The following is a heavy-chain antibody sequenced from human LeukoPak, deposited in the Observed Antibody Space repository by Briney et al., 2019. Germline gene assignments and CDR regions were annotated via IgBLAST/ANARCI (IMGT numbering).Heavy chain of an antibody. CDR2: IYYSGST. Sequence: SETLSLTCTVSGGSISSYYWSWLRQPPGKGLEWIGYIYYSGSTNYNPSLKSRVTISVDTSKNQFSLKLSSVTAADTAVYYCARVGRGGRVSSSWSIDYWGQGTLVTVSS. V-gene: IGHV4-59*01. CDR1: GGSISSYY. J-gene: IGHJ4*02. CDR3: ARVGRGGRVSSSWSIDY. D-gene: IGHD6-13*01.